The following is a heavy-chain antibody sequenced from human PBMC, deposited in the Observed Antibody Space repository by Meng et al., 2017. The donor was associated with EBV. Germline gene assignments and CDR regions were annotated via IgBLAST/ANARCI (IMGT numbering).Heavy chain of an antibody. V-gene: IGHV3-11*01. J-gene: IGHJ4*02. Sequence: QGQLVESGGGLVKPGGSMRLSCAASGFTFSDCYMSWIRQAPGKGLEWVSYISSSGSTIYYADSVKGRFTISRDNAKNSLYLQMNSLRAEDTAAYYCASHPAYSGSYDGGYWGQGTLVTVSS. CDR3: ASHPAYSGSYDGGY. CDR1: GFTFSDCY. D-gene: IGHD1-26*01. CDR2: ISSSGSTI.